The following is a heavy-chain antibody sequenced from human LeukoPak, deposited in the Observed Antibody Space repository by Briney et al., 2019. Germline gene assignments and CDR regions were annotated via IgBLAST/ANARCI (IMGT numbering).Heavy chain of an antibody. V-gene: IGHV1-2*02. CDR1: GYTFTGYY. CDR2: INPNSGGT. J-gene: IGHJ3*02. CDR3: ARGNSRLDAFDI. D-gene: IGHD5-18*01. Sequence: ASVKVSCKASGYTFTGYYMHWVRQAPGQGLEWMGWINPNSGGTNYAQKLQGRVTMTTDTSTSTAYMELRSLRSDDTAVYYCARGNSRLDAFDIWGQGTMVTVSS.